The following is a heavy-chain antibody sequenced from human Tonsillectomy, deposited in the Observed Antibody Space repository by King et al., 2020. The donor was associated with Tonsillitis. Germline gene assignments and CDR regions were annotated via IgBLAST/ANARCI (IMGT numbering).Heavy chain of an antibody. CDR2: IYSSGST. CDR3: ARDLRDSDWLGGGFDF. Sequence: VQLVESGGGLIQPGGSLRLSCAASGFTVSRKYMSWVRQAPGKGLEWVSVIYSSGSTYYADSVKGRFTISRDNSKNTLYLQMNSLRAEDTAVYYCARDLRDSDWLGGGFDFWGQGTLVTVSS. CDR1: GFTVSRKY. J-gene: IGHJ4*02. V-gene: IGHV3-53*01. D-gene: IGHD6-19*01.